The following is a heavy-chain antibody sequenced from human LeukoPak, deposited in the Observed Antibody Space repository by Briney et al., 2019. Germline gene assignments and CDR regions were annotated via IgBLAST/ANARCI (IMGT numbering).Heavy chain of an antibody. CDR1: GYTFSNHW. CDR3: ARRGVLDGLDV. J-gene: IGHJ6*02. D-gene: IGHD3-3*01. CDR2: MYPGDSDT. Sequence: GESLKISCKGFGYTFSNHWIAWLRQMPGNGLERMGIMYPGDSDTRYSPSFQGQVTFSVDKSIATAYLEWSSLKASDTALYYCARRGVLDGLDVWGQGTTVTVSS. V-gene: IGHV5-51*01.